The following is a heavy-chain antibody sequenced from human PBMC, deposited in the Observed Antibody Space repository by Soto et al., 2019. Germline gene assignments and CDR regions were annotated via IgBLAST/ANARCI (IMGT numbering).Heavy chain of an antibody. V-gene: IGHV3-23*01. J-gene: IGHJ4*02. D-gene: IGHD6-13*01. Sequence: EVQLLESGGGLVQPGGSLRLSCAPSGLTFTSNAWSWFPKAPGKGLEWVPAISGSGGRTYYADSVKGRFTISRDNSKNTLYLQMNSLRAEDTAVYYCAKENGYSSSWFEFDYWGQGTLVTVSS. CDR2: ISGSGGRT. CDR1: GLTFTSNA. CDR3: AKENGYSSSWFEFDY.